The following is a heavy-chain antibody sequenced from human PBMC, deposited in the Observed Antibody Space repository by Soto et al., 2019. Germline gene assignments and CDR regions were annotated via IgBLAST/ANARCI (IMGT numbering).Heavy chain of an antibody. CDR2: FYYSGST. CDR3: ARGWRAKSCSGGSCYSSWGFYYGMDV. CDR1: GGSISSGGYY. Sequence: KPSETLSLTCTVSGGSISSGGYYWSWIRQHPGKGLEWIGYFYYSGSTYYNPSLKSRVTISVDTSKNQFSLKLSSVTAADTAVYYCARGWRAKSCSGGSCYSSWGFYYGMDVWGQGTTVTVSS. J-gene: IGHJ6*02. V-gene: IGHV4-31*03. D-gene: IGHD2-15*01.